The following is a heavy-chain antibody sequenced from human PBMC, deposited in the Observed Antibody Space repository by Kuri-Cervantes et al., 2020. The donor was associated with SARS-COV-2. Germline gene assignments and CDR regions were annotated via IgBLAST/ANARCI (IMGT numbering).Heavy chain of an antibody. J-gene: IGHJ6*02. V-gene: IGHV4-34*01. CDR2: INHSGST. Sequence: SETLSLTCAVYGGSFSGYYWSWIRQPPGKGLEWIGEINHSGSTNYNPSLKSRVTISVDTSKNQFSLKLSSVTAADTAMYYCARHDYGDPLTYYYGMDVWGQGTTVTVSS. D-gene: IGHD4-17*01. CDR1: GGSFSGYY. CDR3: ARHDYGDPLTYYYGMDV.